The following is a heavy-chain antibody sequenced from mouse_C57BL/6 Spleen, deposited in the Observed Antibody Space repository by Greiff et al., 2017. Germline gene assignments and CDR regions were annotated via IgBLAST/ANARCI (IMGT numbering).Heavy chain of an antibody. D-gene: IGHD1-1*01. J-gene: IGHJ2*01. Sequence: EVKLMESGGGLVQPGGSMKLSCVASGFTFSNYWMNWVRQSPEKGLEWVAQIRLKSDNYATHYAESVKGRFTISRDDSKSSVYLQMNNVRAEDTGIYYCTKVWYYGSSHFDYGGQGTTLTVSS. CDR3: TKVWYYGSSHFDY. CDR2: IRLKSDNYAT. CDR1: GFTFSNYW. V-gene: IGHV6-3*01.